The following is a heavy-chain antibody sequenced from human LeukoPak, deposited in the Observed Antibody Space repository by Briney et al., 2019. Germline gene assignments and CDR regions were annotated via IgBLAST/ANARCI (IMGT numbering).Heavy chain of an antibody. CDR1: GFTFGGYT. CDR2: ISSRSSDI. Sequence: GGSLRLPCAGSGFTFGGYTMNWVRQAPGKGLEWVSSISSRSSDIYYADSVKGRFTISRDNAKNSLYLQMNSLRAEDTAVYFCARALYYDILTGYQSHSYYFDYWGQGTLVTVSS. J-gene: IGHJ4*02. D-gene: IGHD3-9*01. CDR3: ARALYYDILTGYQSHSYYFDY. V-gene: IGHV3-21*01.